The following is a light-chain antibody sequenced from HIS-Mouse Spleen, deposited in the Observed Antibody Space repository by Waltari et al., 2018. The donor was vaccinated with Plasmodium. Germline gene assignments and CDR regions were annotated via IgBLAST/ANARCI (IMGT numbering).Light chain of an antibody. CDR3: CSYAGSYTWV. J-gene: IGLJ2*01. V-gene: IGLV2-11*01. CDR1: RSDFGGYNY. Sequence: QSALPQPRSVSGSPGQSVPISCPGTRSDFGGYNYVSWYQQHPRQAPKLMIYDVSTRPSGVPDRFSGSKSGNTASLTISGLQAEDEADYYCCSYAGSYTWVFGGGTKLTVL. CDR2: DVS.